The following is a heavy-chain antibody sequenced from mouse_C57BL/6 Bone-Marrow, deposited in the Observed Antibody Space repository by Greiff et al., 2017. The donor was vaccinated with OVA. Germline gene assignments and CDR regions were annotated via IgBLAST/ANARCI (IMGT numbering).Heavy chain of an antibody. D-gene: IGHD2-3*01. CDR1: GYTFTSYW. J-gene: IGHJ3*01. CDR2: IDPSDSYT. CDR3: ARWGDGYYVFAY. V-gene: IGHV1-69*01. Sequence: VQLQQPGTELVKPGASVKLSCKASGYTFTSYWMHWVKQRPGQGLEWIGEIDPSDSYTNYNQKFKGKSTLTVDKSSSTAYMQLSSLTSEDSAVYYCARWGDGYYVFAYWGQGTLVTVSA.